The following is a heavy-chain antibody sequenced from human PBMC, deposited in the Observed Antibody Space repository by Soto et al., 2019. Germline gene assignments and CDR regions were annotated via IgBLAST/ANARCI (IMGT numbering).Heavy chain of an antibody. Sequence: GESLKISCKGSGYSFTSYWISWVRQMPGKGLEWMGRIDPSDSYTNYSPSFQGHVTISADKSISTAYLQWSSLKASDTAVYYCARHSDFWSGYYKGYYYYGMDVWGQGTTVTVSS. CDR1: GYSFTSYW. CDR3: ARHSDFWSGYYKGYYYYGMDV. D-gene: IGHD3-3*01. J-gene: IGHJ6*02. CDR2: IDPSDSYT. V-gene: IGHV5-10-1*01.